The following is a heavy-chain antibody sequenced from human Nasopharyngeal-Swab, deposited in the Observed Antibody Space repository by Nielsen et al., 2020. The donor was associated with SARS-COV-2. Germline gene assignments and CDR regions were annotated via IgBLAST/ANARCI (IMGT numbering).Heavy chain of an antibody. CDR1: GGTFSSYA. Sequence: SVKVSCKASGGTFSSYAISWVRQAPGQGLEWMGGIIPILGIANYAQKFQGRVTITADKSTSTAYMELSSLRSDDTAVYYCVRIGGSRDYDGAFDIWGQGTMVTVSS. CDR3: VRIGGSRDYDGAFDI. D-gene: IGHD4-23*01. CDR2: IIPILGIA. V-gene: IGHV1-69*10. J-gene: IGHJ3*02.